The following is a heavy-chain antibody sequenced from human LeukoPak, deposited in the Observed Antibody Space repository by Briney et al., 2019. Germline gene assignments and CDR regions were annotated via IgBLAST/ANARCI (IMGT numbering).Heavy chain of an antibody. CDR1: GFTFSSYS. D-gene: IGHD4-17*01. V-gene: IGHV3-21*01. J-gene: IGHJ4*02. CDR3: ARTRGGGDDTYYFDY. CDR2: ISSSSSNI. Sequence: GGSLRLSCAASGFTFSSYSMNWVRQAPGKGLEWVSSISSSSSNIYYVDSVKGRFTISRDNAKNSLYLQMNSLRAEDTAVYYCARTRGGGDDTYYFDYWGQGTLVTVSS.